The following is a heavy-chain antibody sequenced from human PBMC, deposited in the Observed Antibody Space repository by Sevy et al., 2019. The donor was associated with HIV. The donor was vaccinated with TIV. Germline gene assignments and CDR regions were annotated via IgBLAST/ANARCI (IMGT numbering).Heavy chain of an antibody. CDR3: ARDPTYYDFWSGYYTGWFDP. V-gene: IGHV3-11*01. Sequence: GGSLRLSCAASGFTFSNYYMNWIRQAPGKGLEWVSYISGTGNTKYYTDSVKGRFTISRDNAKNSRVLQMDSLRVEDTAVYYCARDPTYYDFWSGYYTGWFDPWGQGTLVTVSS. D-gene: IGHD3-3*01. J-gene: IGHJ5*02. CDR1: GFTFSNYY. CDR2: ISGTGNTK.